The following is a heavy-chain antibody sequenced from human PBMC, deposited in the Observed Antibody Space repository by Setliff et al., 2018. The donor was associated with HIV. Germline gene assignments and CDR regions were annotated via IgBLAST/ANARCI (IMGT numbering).Heavy chain of an antibody. Sequence: SVKVSCKASGGTFSSYAISWVRQAPGQGLEWMGGIIPIFGTANYAQKFQGRVTITTDESTSTAYMELSSLRSEDTAVYYCATAGVLADPLFPLYVHDFYDHWGQGTLVTVSS. J-gene: IGHJ5*02. CDR3: ATAGVLADPLFPLYVHDFYDH. CDR1: GGTFSSYA. CDR2: IIPIFGTA. V-gene: IGHV1-69*05. D-gene: IGHD2-21*01.